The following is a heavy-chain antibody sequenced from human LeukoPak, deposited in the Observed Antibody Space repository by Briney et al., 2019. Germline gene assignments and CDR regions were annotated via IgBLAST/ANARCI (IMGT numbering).Heavy chain of an antibody. CDR3: ARDVIQLWPRGEIDS. D-gene: IGHD5-18*01. CDR2: IYYSGNT. V-gene: IGHV4-39*02. CDR1: GVSISSSNSY. J-gene: IGHJ4*02. Sequence: SETLSLTCTVSGVSISSSNSYWGWIRQPPGKGLEWIGSIYYSGNTYYNASLKSQVSISIDTSKNQFSLRLTSVTAADTAVYYCARDVIQLWPRGEIDSWGQGTLVTVSS.